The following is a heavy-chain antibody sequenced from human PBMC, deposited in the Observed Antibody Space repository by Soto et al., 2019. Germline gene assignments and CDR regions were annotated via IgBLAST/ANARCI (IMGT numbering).Heavy chain of an antibody. D-gene: IGHD7-27*01. V-gene: IGHV3-53*04. CDR3: ERTTGDGDFDN. CDR2: IYSGGST. CDR1: GFTVSSNY. J-gene: IGHJ3*02. Sequence: GGSLRLSCAASGFTVSSNYMSWVRQAPGKGLEWVSVIYSGGSTYYADSVKGRFTIARHNSKNTLYLQMNSLRAEDTAVYYCERTTGDGDFDNWGQGTLVTVSS.